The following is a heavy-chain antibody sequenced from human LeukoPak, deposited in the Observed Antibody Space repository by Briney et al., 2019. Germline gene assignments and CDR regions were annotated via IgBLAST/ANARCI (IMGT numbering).Heavy chain of an antibody. CDR1: GGSIRTDGSY. CDR2: IYIDGIT. CDR3: ARLFTRAWEYRYGMQV. J-gene: IGHJ6*02. Sequence: PSETLSLTCTVSGGSIRTDGSYWAWIRQPPGKGLEWIGSIYIDGITHYNSSLQSRVTLSIDTSKNQFSLKLTSVTAADTAVFYCARLFTRAWEYRYGMQVWGQGTAVTVSS. V-gene: IGHV4-39*01. D-gene: IGHD1-26*01.